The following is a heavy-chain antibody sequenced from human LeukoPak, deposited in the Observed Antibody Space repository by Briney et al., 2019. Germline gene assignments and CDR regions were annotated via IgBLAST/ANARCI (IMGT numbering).Heavy chain of an antibody. Sequence: GGSLRLSCAASGFTVSSSYMSWVRQAPGKGLEWVAVILFDGSIKYYADSVKGRFTISRDNSKNTLYVQMNSLRAEDTAVYYCARDSSWYYFDYWGQGTLVTVSS. D-gene: IGHD6-19*01. CDR1: GFTVSSSY. CDR2: ILFDGSIK. J-gene: IGHJ4*02. V-gene: IGHV3-30-3*01. CDR3: ARDSSWYYFDY.